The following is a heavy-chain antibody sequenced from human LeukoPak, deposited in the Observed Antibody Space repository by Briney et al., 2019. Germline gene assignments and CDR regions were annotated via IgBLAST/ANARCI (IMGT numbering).Heavy chain of an antibody. V-gene: IGHV3-23*01. D-gene: IGHD4-17*01. CDR3: AKDMTTVTALGYFDY. CDR1: GFTFSSYA. Sequence: TGGSLRLSCAASGFTFSSYAMSWVRQAPGKGLEWVSAIRGSGGSTYYADSVKGRYTISRDNSKNTLYLQMNSLRAEDTAVYYCAKDMTTVTALGYFDYWGQGTLVTVSS. J-gene: IGHJ4*02. CDR2: IRGSGGST.